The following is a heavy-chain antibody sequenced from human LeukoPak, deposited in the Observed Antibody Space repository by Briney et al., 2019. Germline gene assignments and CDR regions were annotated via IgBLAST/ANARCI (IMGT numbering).Heavy chain of an antibody. Sequence: GGSLRLSRAASGFTFSSHWMSWVRQAPGKGLEWVATIKQDGSEKYYVDSVKGRFTISRDNAKNSLYLQMNSLRAEDTAVYYCARGFYDSSGSDYWGQGTLVTVSS. CDR1: GFTFSSHW. D-gene: IGHD3-22*01. CDR2: IKQDGSEK. V-gene: IGHV3-7*01. J-gene: IGHJ4*02. CDR3: ARGFYDSSGSDY.